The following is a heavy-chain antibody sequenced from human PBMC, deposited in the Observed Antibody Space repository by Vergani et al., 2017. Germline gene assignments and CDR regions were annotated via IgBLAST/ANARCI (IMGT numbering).Heavy chain of an antibody. Sequence: EVQLLQSEGAVVQPGGSLRLSCVASGFTFSSHAMSWVRQGHGQGLEWVSSIKNTGDSTHYADSVKGRFTISRDNSKNTLYLQMNSLRVEDTAVYYCAKTSLVVVMDAFDIWGQGTMVTVSS. CDR1: GFTFSSHA. D-gene: IGHD3-22*01. CDR3: AKTSLVVVMDAFDI. CDR2: IKNTGDST. J-gene: IGHJ3*02. V-gene: IGHV3-23*01.